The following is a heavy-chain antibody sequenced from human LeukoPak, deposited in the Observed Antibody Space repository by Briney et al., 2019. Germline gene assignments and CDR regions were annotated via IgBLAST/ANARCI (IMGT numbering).Heavy chain of an antibody. CDR3: ATYTQHFGAPGGTDY. D-gene: IGHD2-15*01. V-gene: IGHV3-7*01. J-gene: IGHJ4*02. CDR1: GLTFSNYA. Sequence: GGSLRLSCAASGLTFSNYAFHWVRQAPGKGLEWVASIDKDGSEKRYVDSVKGRFTISRDNAKNSVYLQMTSLGAEDTAVYYCATYTQHFGAPGGTDYWGLGTLVTVSS. CDR2: IDKDGSEK.